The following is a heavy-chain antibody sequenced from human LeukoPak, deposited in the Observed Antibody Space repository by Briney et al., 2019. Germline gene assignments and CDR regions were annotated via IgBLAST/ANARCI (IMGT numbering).Heavy chain of an antibody. D-gene: IGHD4-17*01. Sequence: PGGSLRLSCAASGFTFSSHSMNWVRQAPGKGLEWVSSTSSSGSYIYYADSVEGRFTISRDNSKNTLYLQMNSLRAEDTAVYYCAKDHGNDYGDSFFDYWGQGTLVTVSS. CDR1: GFTFSSHS. V-gene: IGHV3-21*01. CDR3: AKDHGNDYGDSFFDY. J-gene: IGHJ4*02. CDR2: TSSSGSYI.